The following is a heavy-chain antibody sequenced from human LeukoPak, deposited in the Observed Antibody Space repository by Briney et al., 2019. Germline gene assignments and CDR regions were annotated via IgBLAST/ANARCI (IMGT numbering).Heavy chain of an antibody. CDR1: GFTFSRYW. D-gene: IGHD3-22*01. CDR3: ARAPAEIGGYYPEYFRH. J-gene: IGHJ1*01. CDR2: IKSDGST. Sequence: PGGSLRLSCAASGFTFSRYWMHWVXQAPXKGXVXXSRIKSDGSTNYADSVKGRFTISRDNAKNTVSLQMNSLRAEDTGVYYCARAPAEIGGYYPEYFRHWGQGTLVTVSS. V-gene: IGHV3-74*01.